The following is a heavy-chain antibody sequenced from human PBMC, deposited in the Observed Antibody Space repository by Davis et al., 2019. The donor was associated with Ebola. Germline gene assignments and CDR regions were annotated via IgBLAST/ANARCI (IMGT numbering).Heavy chain of an antibody. D-gene: IGHD3-3*01. CDR3: ARVFGVVTHYGMDV. CDR2: ISATGVST. CDR1: GLTFNSHA. V-gene: IGHV3-23*01. Sequence: PGGSLRLSCAASGLTFNSHAMSWVRQAPGKGLEWVSVISATGVSTYSIDSVKGRFIISRDNSKNTLYLQMNSLRAEDTAVYYCARVFGVVTHYGMDVWGQGTTVTVSS. J-gene: IGHJ6*02.